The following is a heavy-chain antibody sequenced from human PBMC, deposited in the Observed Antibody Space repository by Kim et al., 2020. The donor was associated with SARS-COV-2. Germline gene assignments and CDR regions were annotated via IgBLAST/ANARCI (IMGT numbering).Heavy chain of an antibody. Sequence: DSVKGRFTISRDNSKNTLYLQMSSLRAEDTAVYYCVKDGVAGGNSGIFDYWGQGTLVTVSS. J-gene: IGHJ4*02. CDR3: VKDGVAGGNSGIFDY. D-gene: IGHD2-21*02. V-gene: IGHV3-64D*06.